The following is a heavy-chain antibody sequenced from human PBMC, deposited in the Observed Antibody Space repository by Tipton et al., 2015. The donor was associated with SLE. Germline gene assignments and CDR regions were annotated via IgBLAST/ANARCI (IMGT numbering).Heavy chain of an antibody. V-gene: IGHV1-46*01. D-gene: IGHD4-17*01. CDR3: ARGDFGDYDYNPMSFDP. CDR1: GYTFTSYY. Sequence: QLVQSGPEVKEPGASVKVSCQASGYTFTSYYMHWVRQAPGQGLEWMGVLNPSGGGTNYAHNFQGRVTMTRDTSTSTVYMEVSSLTSDDTAVYFCARGDFGDYDYNPMSFDPWGQGTLVTVSS. J-gene: IGHJ5*02. CDR2: LNPSGGGT.